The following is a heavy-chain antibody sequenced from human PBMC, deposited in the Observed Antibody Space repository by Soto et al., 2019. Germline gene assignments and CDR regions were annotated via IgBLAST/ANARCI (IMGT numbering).Heavy chain of an antibody. V-gene: IGHV3-30-3*01. Sequence: VQLVESGGGVVQPGRSLRLSCAASGFTFSSYAMHWVRQAPGKGLEWVAVISYDGSNKYYADSVKGRFTISRDNSKNTLYLQMNSLRAEDTAVYYCARSPEVFYYFDYWGQGTLVTVSS. CDR3: ARSPEVFYYFDY. CDR2: ISYDGSNK. J-gene: IGHJ4*02. D-gene: IGHD2-8*01. CDR1: GFTFSSYA.